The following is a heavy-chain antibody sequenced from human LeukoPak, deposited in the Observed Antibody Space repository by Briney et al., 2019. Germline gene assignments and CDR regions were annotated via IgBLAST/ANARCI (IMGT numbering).Heavy chain of an antibody. D-gene: IGHD3-9*01. V-gene: IGHV1-69*05. CDR3: VWGDYDILTGYLDY. J-gene: IGHJ4*02. Sequence: SVKVSCKASGGTFSSYAISWVRQAPGQGLEWMGGIIPIFGTANYAQKFQGGVTITTDESTSTAYMELSSLRSEDTAVYYCVWGDYDILTGYLDYWGQGTLVTVSS. CDR1: GGTFSSYA. CDR2: IIPIFGTA.